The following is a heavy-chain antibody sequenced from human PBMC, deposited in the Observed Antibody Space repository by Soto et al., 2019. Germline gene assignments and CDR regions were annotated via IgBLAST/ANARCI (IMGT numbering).Heavy chain of an antibody. CDR2: LSGGGANT. V-gene: IGHV3-23*01. Sequence: GGSLRLSCVASGFSFSTYSMAWVRQAAGKGPQWVSGLSGGGANTFYIDSVRGRFTISVDNSKNTVFLQMDSLRADDTAVYYCARWSGYADAWGQGTRVTVSS. D-gene: IGHD4-17*01. CDR3: ARWSGYADA. CDR1: GFSFSTYS. J-gene: IGHJ4*02.